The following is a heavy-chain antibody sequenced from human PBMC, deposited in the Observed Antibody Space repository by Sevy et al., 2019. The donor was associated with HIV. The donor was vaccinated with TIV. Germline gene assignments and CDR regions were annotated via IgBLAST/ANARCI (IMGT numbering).Heavy chain of an antibody. CDR1: GGSISSSSYD. J-gene: IGHJ4*02. V-gene: IGHV4-39*01. CDR3: ARQGGIVDRAFDY. Sequence: SETLSLTCTVSGGSISSSSYDWGWIRQPPGKGLEWIGSMYYSGNTYYNPSIKSRVTIFVDTSKNQISLKLTSVTAADTAVYYCARQGGIVDRAFDYWGQGTLVTVSS. CDR2: MYYSGNT. D-gene: IGHD2-21*01.